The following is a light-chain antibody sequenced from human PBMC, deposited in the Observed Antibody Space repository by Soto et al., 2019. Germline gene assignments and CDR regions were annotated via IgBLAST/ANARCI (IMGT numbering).Light chain of an antibody. CDR3: QQYGSSPVT. CDR1: QSVTTNY. Sequence: IVLAQSPGTLSLSPGERATLSCRASQSVTTNYLAWYQQKPGQAPRLLIYGASRRATGIPDRFSGSGSGTDFTLTISSLDPEDFAVYFCQQYGSSPVTFGQGTKVEIK. J-gene: IGKJ1*01. CDR2: GAS. V-gene: IGKV3-20*01.